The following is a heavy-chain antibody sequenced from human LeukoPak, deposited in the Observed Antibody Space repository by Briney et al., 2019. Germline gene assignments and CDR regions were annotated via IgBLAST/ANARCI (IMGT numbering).Heavy chain of an antibody. D-gene: IGHD6-6*01. V-gene: IGHV3-23*01. CDR2: INGSGGST. CDR1: GFTFSSYA. CDR3: ARVGSIYGMDV. Sequence: GGSLRLSCAASGFTFSSYAMSWVRQAPGKGLEWVSAINGSGGSTYYADSVKGRFTISRDNAKNSLYLQMNSLRAEDTAVYYCARVGSIYGMDVWGQGTTVTVSS. J-gene: IGHJ6*02.